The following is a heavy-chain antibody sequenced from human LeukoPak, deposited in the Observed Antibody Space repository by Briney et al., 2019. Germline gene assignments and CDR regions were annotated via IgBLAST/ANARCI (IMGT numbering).Heavy chain of an antibody. D-gene: IGHD6-13*01. V-gene: IGHV4-34*01. CDR3: ATAPSIAAAGYFDY. Sequence: KPSETLSLTCAVYGGSFSGCYWSWIRQPPGKGLEWIGEINHSGSTNYNPSLKSRVTISVDTSKNQFSLKLSSVTAADTAVYYCATAPSIAAAGYFDYWGQGTLVTVSS. J-gene: IGHJ4*02. CDR2: INHSGST. CDR1: GGSFSGCY.